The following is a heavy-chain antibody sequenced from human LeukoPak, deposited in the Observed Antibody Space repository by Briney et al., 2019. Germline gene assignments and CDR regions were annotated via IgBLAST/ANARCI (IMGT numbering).Heavy chain of an antibody. CDR2: INWNGAST. J-gene: IGHJ4*02. D-gene: IGHD6-19*01. CDR3: AGGDRNGWYFDY. Sequence: GGSLRLSCAASGFTVDDHGMSWVRQVPGKGLEWVSGINWNGASTAYGESVKGRFTISRDNAKNSLYLQMNSLRAEDTALYYCAGGDRNGWYFDYWGQGILVTVSS. CDR1: GFTVDDHG. V-gene: IGHV3-20*04.